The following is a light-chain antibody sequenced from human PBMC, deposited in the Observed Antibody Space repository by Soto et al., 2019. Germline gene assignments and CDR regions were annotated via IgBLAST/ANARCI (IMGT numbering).Light chain of an antibody. CDR3: KQNNKWPPVT. V-gene: IGKV3-15*01. CDR1: QTISND. J-gene: IGKJ4*01. CDR2: GAS. Sequence: EVVMTQSPATVSVSPGEGVTLSCRASQTISNDLAWYQQKPGQAPRLLIYGASTRATGVPARFSGGGSGTEFTLPISSLQSEDFAFYYCKQNNKWPPVTFGGGTKVEIK.